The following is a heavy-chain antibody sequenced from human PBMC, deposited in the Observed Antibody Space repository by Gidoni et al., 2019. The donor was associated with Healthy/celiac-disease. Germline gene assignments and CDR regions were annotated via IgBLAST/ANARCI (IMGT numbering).Heavy chain of an antibody. Sequence: QVQLVQSGAEVKKPGSSVKVSCKASGGTFSSYTITWVRQAPGQGLEWMGGIIPIFGTTNYAQKFQGRVTITADESTTTAYMELRSLTSEDTAVYYCARPDSSGSPGTFDYWGQGTLVTVSS. J-gene: IGHJ4*02. CDR3: ARPDSSGSPGTFDY. V-gene: IGHV1-69*01. D-gene: IGHD3-22*01. CDR1: GGTFSSYT. CDR2: IIPIFGTT.